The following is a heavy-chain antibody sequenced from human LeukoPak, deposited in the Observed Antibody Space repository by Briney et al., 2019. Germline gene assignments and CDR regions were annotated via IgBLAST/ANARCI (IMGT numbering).Heavy chain of an antibody. CDR1: GYIFATYW. CDR2: IHPSDSDT. V-gene: IGHV5-51*01. Sequence: PGESLKIPFKAPGYIFATYWFGWVRQMPGKGLEWMGIIHPSDSDTRYSPSFQGQVTFSVDQSTNTAFLQWSTLRASDSATYYCARQKYCSGASCFVVTDPFEYWGQGTQVIVSS. J-gene: IGHJ4*02. CDR3: ARQKYCSGASCFVVTDPFEY. D-gene: IGHD2-15*01.